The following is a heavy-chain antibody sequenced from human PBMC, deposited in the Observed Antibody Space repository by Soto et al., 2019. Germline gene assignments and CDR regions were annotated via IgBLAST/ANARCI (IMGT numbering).Heavy chain of an antibody. Sequence: PSETLSLTCSVSGGTISGYYWTWMRQPAGKGLEWIGRIYSSGNTKYNPSLQSRVTMSLDTSSNQFSLRLTSVTAADTAVYYCARGQRFSDWFDPWGQGTLVTVSS. V-gene: IGHV4-4*07. D-gene: IGHD3-3*01. CDR2: IYSSGNT. CDR1: GGTISGYY. CDR3: ARGQRFSDWFDP. J-gene: IGHJ5*02.